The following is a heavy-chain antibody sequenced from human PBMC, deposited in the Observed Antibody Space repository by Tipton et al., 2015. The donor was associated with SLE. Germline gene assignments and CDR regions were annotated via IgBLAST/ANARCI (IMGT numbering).Heavy chain of an antibody. Sequence: LRLSCTVSGGSISSYCWSWIRQPPGKGLEWIGYIYYSGSTNYNPSLKSRVTISVDTSKNQYSLKLSSVTAADTAVYYCARGKKWGPADYWGQGTLVTVSS. CDR2: IYYSGST. D-gene: IGHD1-26*01. V-gene: IGHV4-59*12. J-gene: IGHJ4*02. CDR3: ARGKKWGPADY. CDR1: GGSISSYC.